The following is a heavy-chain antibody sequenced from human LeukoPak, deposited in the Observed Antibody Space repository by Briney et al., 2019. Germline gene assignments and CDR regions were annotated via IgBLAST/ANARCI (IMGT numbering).Heavy chain of an antibody. J-gene: IGHJ6*02. D-gene: IGHD6-19*01. CDR3: ARGTPSSSGWLYYGMDV. Sequence: GGSLRLSCAASGFTFSSYSMNWVRQAPGKGLEWVSSISSSSSYIYYADSVKGRFTISRDNSKNTLYLQMNSLRAEDTAVYYCARGTPSSSGWLYYGMDVWGQGTTVTVSS. CDR1: GFTFSSYS. V-gene: IGHV3-21*01. CDR2: ISSSSSYI.